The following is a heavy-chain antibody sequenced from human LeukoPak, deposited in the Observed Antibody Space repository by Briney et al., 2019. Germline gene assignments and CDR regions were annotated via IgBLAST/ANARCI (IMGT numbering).Heavy chain of an antibody. V-gene: IGHV5-51*01. CDR3: ARRELGILYYFDY. D-gene: IGHD7-27*01. Sequence: GESLKISCKGSGFSFTSYWIGWVRQMPGKGLEWMGIIYPSDSDTTYSPSFQGQVTISADKSISTAYLQWSSLKASDTAMYYCARRELGILYYFDYWGQGTPVTVST. CDR2: IYPSDSDT. J-gene: IGHJ4*02. CDR1: GFSFTSYW.